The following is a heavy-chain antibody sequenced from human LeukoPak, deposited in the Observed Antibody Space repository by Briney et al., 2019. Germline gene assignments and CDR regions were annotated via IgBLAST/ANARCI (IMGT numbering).Heavy chain of an antibody. V-gene: IGHV3-30*04. CDR1: GFTFSSYP. J-gene: IGHJ4*02. Sequence: GSLRLSCAASGFTFSSYPMHWVRQAPGKGLEWVAVISYDGSNKYYADSVKGRFTISRDNSKNTVYLQMNSLRPEDTAVYYCAAATVFGVVIYYWGQGTLVTVSS. CDR3: AAATVFGVVIYY. CDR2: ISYDGSNK. D-gene: IGHD3-3*01.